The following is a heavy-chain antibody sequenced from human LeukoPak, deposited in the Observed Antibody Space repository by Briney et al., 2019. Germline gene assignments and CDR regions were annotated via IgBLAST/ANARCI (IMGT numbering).Heavy chain of an antibody. CDR2: IYSGGST. Sequence: GGSLRLSCAASGLTVSSNSMSWVRQAPGKGLEWVSFIYSGGSTYYADSVKGRFTISRDNSKNTLYLQMNSLRAEDTAVYYCARAPTVSDYWGQGTLVTVSS. J-gene: IGHJ4*02. D-gene: IGHD4-17*01. CDR3: ARAPTVSDY. CDR1: GLTVSSNS. V-gene: IGHV3-53*01.